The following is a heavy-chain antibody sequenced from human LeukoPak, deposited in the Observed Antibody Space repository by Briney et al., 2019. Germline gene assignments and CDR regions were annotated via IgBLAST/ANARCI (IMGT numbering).Heavy chain of an antibody. CDR2: IYQSGST. Sequence: PSETLSLTCAVSGYSIRSDYYWGWIRQPPGKGLEWIGSIYQSGSTHYNPSLKSRVTISIDTSKNQFSLKLSSTTAADTAVYYCARNSSWYFDYWGQGTLVTVS. CDR1: GYSIRSDYY. V-gene: IGHV4-38-2*01. J-gene: IGHJ4*02. D-gene: IGHD6-13*01. CDR3: ARNSSWYFDY.